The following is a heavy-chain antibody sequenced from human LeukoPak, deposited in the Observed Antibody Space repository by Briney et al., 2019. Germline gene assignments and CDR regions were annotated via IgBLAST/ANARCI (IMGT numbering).Heavy chain of an antibody. D-gene: IGHD6-13*01. Sequence: ASVKVSCKASGGTFSSYAISWVRQAPGQGLEWMGWINPNSGGTNYAQKFQGRVTMTRDTSISTAYMELSRLRSDDTAVYYCASWEYSSSWYGYWGQGTLVTVSS. CDR1: GGTFSSYA. J-gene: IGHJ4*02. V-gene: IGHV1-2*02. CDR2: INPNSGGT. CDR3: ASWEYSSSWYGY.